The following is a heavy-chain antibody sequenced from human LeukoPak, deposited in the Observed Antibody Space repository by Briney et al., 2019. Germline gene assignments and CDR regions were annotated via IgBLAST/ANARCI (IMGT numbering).Heavy chain of an antibody. CDR3: AREAKERYCGGDCYEPAFDI. Sequence: SETLSLTCTVSGGSISSYYWSWIRQPPGKGLEWIGYIYYSGSTNYNPSLKSRVTISVDTSKNQFSLKLSSVTAADTGVYYCAREAKERYCGGDCYEPAFDIWGQGTMVTVSS. CDR1: GGSISSYY. CDR2: IYYSGST. D-gene: IGHD2-21*02. V-gene: IGHV4-59*01. J-gene: IGHJ3*02.